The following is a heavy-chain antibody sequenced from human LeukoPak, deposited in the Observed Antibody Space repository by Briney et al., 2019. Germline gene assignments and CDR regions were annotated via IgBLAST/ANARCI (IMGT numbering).Heavy chain of an antibody. V-gene: IGHV4-4*07. Sequence: SETLSLTCTVSGGSISGYYWSWIRQPAGKGLEWIGRIYTSGSTNYNPSLKSRVTMSVDTSKNQFSLKLSSVTAADTAVYYCARLKAYCGGDCYLGYYYYGMDVWGQGTTVTVSS. CDR1: GGSISGYY. J-gene: IGHJ6*02. D-gene: IGHD2-21*02. CDR3: ARLKAYCGGDCYLGYYYYGMDV. CDR2: IYTSGST.